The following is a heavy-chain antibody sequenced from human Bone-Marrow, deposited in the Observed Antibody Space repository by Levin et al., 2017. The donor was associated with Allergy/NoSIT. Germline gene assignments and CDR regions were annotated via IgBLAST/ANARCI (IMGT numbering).Heavy chain of an antibody. V-gene: IGHV5-51*01. CDR1: GYSFTSYW. D-gene: IGHD5-18*01. CDR2: IYPGDSDT. CDR3: ARRRLADTGYYYGLDV. J-gene: IGHJ6*02. Sequence: ASVKVSCKGSGYSFTSYWIGWVRQMPGKGLEWMGIIYPGDSDTRYSPSFQGQVTISADKSISTAYLQWSSLKASDTAMYYCARRRLADTGYYYGLDVWGQGTTVTVSS.